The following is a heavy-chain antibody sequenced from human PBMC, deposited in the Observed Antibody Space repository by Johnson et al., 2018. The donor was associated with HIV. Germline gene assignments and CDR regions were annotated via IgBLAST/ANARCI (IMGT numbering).Heavy chain of an antibody. J-gene: IGHJ3*01. Sequence: VQLVESGGGLVKPGGSLRLSCAASGFTFSTYAMHWVRQAPGKGLEYVSGVSSNGGKTYYANSVTGRFTISRDNSKNTLYLQMGSLRTEDMAVYHCARARYTSDWYLYDAFDLWGQGTMVTVSS. D-gene: IGHD6-13*01. V-gene: IGHV3-64*01. CDR3: ARARYTSDWYLYDAFDL. CDR2: VSSNGGKT. CDR1: GFTFSTYA.